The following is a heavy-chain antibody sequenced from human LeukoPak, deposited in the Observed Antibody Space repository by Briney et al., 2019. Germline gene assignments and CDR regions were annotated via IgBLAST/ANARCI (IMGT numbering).Heavy chain of an antibody. V-gene: IGHV3-7*03. J-gene: IGHJ4*02. D-gene: IGHD1-26*01. CDR2: IKRDGSEK. CDR3: AKDPTWELRPY. Sequence: GGSLRLSCAASGFTFSSYAMSWVRQAPGKGLEWVANIKRDGSEKYYVDSVKGRFTISRDNAKNSLYLQMNSLRAEDTAVYYCAKDPTWELRPYWGQGTLVTVSS. CDR1: GFTFSSYA.